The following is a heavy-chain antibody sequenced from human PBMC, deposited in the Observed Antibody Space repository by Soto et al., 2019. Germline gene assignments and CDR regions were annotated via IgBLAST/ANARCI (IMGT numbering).Heavy chain of an antibody. CDR1: GYSFTSYW. CDR3: ERLRSSSTSGYSPTKCNYCMVI. Sequence: GESLKISCKGSGYSFTSYWIGWVRQMPGKGLEWMGIIYPGDSDTRYSPSFQGQVTISADKSISTAYLQWSSLKASDTAMYYCERLRSSSTSGYSPTKCNYCMVIGGQGTTVTVSS. J-gene: IGHJ6*02. CDR2: IYPGDSDT. V-gene: IGHV5-51*01. D-gene: IGHD2-2*01.